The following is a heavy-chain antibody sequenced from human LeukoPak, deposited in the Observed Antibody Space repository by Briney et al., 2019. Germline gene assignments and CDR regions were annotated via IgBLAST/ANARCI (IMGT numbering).Heavy chain of an antibody. J-gene: IGHJ4*02. V-gene: IGHV3-23*01. CDR3: ADSSWYEIYYFDY. CDR1: SXXA. D-gene: IGHD6-13*01. CDR2: ISGSGGST. Sequence: SXXAXXWVXQAXGXGLEWVSAISGSGGSTYYADSVKGRFTISRDSSKNTLYLQMNSLRAEDTAVYYCADSSWYEIYYFDYWGQGTLVTVSS.